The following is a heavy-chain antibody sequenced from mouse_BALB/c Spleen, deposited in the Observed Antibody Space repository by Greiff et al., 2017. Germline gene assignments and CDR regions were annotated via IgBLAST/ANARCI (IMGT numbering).Heavy chain of an antibody. CDR1: GFTFSSYA. V-gene: IGHV5-9-4*01. CDR2: ISSGGSYT. J-gene: IGHJ3*01. Sequence: DVMLVESGGGLVKPGGSLKLSCAASGFTFSSYAMSWVRQSPEKRLEWVAEISSGGSYTYYPDTVTGRFTISRDNAKNTLYLEMSSLRSEDTAMYYCAAYDYWFAYWGQGTLVTVSA. CDR3: AAYDYWFAY. D-gene: IGHD2-4*01.